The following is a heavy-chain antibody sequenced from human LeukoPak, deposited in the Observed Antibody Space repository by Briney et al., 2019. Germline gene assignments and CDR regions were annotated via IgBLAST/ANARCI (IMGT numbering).Heavy chain of an antibody. J-gene: IGHJ4*02. CDR1: GLTFSNYW. CDR2: IKQDGSEK. D-gene: IGHD3-16*01. Sequence: GGSLRLSCAASGLTFSNYWMDWVRQAPEKGLEWVANIKQDGSEKNYVDSVKGRFIISRDNAKNSLYLQMNTLRADDTAVYYCARDGFGTGSNWGQGTLVTVSS. CDR3: ARDGFGTGSN. V-gene: IGHV3-7*03.